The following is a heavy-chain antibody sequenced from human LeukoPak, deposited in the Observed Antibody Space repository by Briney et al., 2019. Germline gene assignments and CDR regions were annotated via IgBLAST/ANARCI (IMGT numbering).Heavy chain of an antibody. J-gene: IGHJ4*02. Sequence: ASVKVSCKASGYTFTNYYIQCVRQAPGPGLEWLGIINSGGSDSNYAQKFRGRFTMTRDTSTNTVYMELRSLTSDDTAVYYCAREVRSGVGATDYWGQGTLVTVSS. CDR1: GYTFTNYY. CDR2: INSGGSDS. V-gene: IGHV1-46*01. D-gene: IGHD1-26*01. CDR3: AREVRSGVGATDY.